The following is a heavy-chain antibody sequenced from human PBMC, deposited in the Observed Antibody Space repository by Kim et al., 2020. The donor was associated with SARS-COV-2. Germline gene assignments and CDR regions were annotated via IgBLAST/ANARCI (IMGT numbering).Heavy chain of an antibody. CDR1: GFTFSSYV. CDR2: TSGSGEAT. Sequence: GGSLRLSCAGSGFTFSSYVMTWVRQAPGKGLEWVSTTSGSGEATNYADSVKGRFTVSRDNSKNTLILQMTSLRAEDTALYYCTKAARPQSGGSWYLWFDSWGQGTLVTVSS. J-gene: IGHJ5*01. CDR3: TKAARPQSGGSWYLWFDS. D-gene: IGHD6-13*01. V-gene: IGHV3-23*01.